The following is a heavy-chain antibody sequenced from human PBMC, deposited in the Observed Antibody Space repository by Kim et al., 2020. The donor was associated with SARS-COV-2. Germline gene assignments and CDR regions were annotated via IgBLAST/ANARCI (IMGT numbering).Heavy chain of an antibody. J-gene: IGHJ6*02. D-gene: IGHD5-18*01. CDR3: ARDRTIQLCCGMDV. Sequence: AHYVRGRFPLSRDNCKNTLYLQMNSLRAEDSAVYYCARDRTIQLCCGMDVWGQGTTVTVSS. V-gene: IGHV3-30*01.